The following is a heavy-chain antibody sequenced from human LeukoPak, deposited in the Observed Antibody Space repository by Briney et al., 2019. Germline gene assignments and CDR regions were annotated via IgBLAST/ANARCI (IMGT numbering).Heavy chain of an antibody. CDR2: IYYSGST. V-gene: IGHV4-59*01. CDR1: GGSISSYY. J-gene: IGHJ3*02. D-gene: IGHD6-19*01. Sequence: SETLSLTCTVSGGSISSYYWSWIRQPPGKGLEWIGNIYYSGSTNYNPSLRSRVTISVDTSKNQFSLKLSSVTAADTAVYYCAREGIAVTGPTFDIWGQGTMVTVSS. CDR3: AREGIAVTGPTFDI.